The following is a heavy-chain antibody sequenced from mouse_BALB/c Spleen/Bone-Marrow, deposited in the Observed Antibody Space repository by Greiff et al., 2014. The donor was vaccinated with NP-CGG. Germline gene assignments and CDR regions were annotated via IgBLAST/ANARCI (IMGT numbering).Heavy chain of an antibody. CDR1: GYTFTSYW. V-gene: IGHV1-69*02. CDR2: IYPSDSYT. CDR3: TRRDRYDYYAMDY. J-gene: IGHJ4*01. D-gene: IGHD2-14*01. Sequence: QVQLQQSGAELVRPGASVKLSCKASGYTFTSYWINWVKQRPGQGLEWIGNIYPSDSYTNYNQKFKDKATLTVDKSSSTAYMQLSSRTSEDSAVYYCTRRDRYDYYAMDYWGQGTSVTVSS.